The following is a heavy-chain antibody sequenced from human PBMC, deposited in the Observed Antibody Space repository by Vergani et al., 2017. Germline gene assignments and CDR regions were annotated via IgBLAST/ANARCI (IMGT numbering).Heavy chain of an antibody. Sequence: VQLLESGGGLVQPGGSLRLSCAVSGFTFSNFAMSWVRQAPGQGLEWVSSIGDSGDPTFYSKSVKGRFSISRENSKNTLYLQMNSLRAEDTAIYYCTKMRNNWISDDADWGQGTLVTVSS. CDR1: GFTFSNFA. J-gene: IGHJ4*02. CDR3: TKMRNNWISDDAD. V-gene: IGHV3-23*01. D-gene: IGHD1-20*01. CDR2: IGDSGDPT.